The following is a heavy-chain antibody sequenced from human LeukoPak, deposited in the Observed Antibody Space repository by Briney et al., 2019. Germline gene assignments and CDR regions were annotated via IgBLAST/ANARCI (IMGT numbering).Heavy chain of an antibody. Sequence: GGSLRLSCIASGFTSSNYDMTWVRQTPGKGLEYVSSIGSGGYTFYAGSVKGRFSISRDISQNTVYLQMNSLRAEDTAMYFCAKKLPGASYYFDFWGQGTLVTVSS. CDR2: IGSGGYT. CDR1: GFTSSNYD. V-gene: IGHV3-23*01. D-gene: IGHD7-27*01. J-gene: IGHJ4*02. CDR3: AKKLPGASYYFDF.